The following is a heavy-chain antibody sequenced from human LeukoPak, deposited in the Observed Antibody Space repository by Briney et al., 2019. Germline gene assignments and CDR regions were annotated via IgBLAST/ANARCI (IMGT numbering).Heavy chain of an antibody. CDR1: GFTFSSYA. CDR3: AKLISWVRGVLMGDAFDF. D-gene: IGHD3-10*01. V-gene: IGHV3-23*01. J-gene: IGHJ3*01. Sequence: PGGSLRLSCAASGFTFSSYAMSWVRQAPGEGLEWVSAISGSGGSTYYADSVKGRFTISRDNSKNTLYLQMNSLRAEDTAVYYCAKLISWVRGVLMGDAFDFWGQGTMVTVSS. CDR2: ISGSGGST.